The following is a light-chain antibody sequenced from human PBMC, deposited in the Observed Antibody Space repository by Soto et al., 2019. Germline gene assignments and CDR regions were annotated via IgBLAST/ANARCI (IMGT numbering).Light chain of an antibody. CDR2: TGS. J-gene: IGKJ1*01. CDR3: QQTLSFPPT. Sequence: AIRMTQSPSSLCASTGDRVPITCRASQAIDSWLAWYQQKPGEAPKLLIFTGSLLHSGVPPRFSGSGSGTDFTLTISSLQPEDFATYYCQQTLSFPPTFGQGTKVDIK. V-gene: IGKV1-8*01. CDR1: QAIDSW.